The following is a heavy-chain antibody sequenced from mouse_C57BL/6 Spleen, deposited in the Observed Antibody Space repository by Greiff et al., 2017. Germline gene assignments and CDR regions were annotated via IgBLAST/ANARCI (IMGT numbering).Heavy chain of an antibody. CDR1: GYTFTSYW. CDR3: ARESYDYDGWFAY. J-gene: IGHJ3*01. D-gene: IGHD2-4*01. V-gene: IGHV1-53*01. Sequence: VQLVESGAELVRPGSSVKMSCKASGYTFTSYWMHWVKQRPGQGLEWIGNINPSTGGTNYNEKFNSKATLTVDKSSSTAYMQLSSLTSGDSAVYYCARESYDYDGWFAYWGQGTLVTVSA. CDR2: INPSTGGT.